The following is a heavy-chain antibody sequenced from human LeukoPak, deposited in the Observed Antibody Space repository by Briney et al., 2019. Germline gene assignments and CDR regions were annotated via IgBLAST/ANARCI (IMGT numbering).Heavy chain of an antibody. CDR3: ARDGAVADH. V-gene: IGHV1-2*02. D-gene: IGHD6-19*01. CDR2: INPNSGGT. CDR1: GYTFTAYY. Sequence: GASVKVSCKASGYTFTAYYMHWVRQAPGQGLEWMGWINPNSGGTNYAQRFQGRVTMTRDTSISTAYMEMSRLNFDDTAVYYCARDGAVADHWGQGTLVTVSS. J-gene: IGHJ4*02.